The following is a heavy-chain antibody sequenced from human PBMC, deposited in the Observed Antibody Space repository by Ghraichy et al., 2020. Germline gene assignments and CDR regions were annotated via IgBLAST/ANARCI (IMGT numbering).Heavy chain of an antibody. D-gene: IGHD3-3*01. CDR1: GYIVTNFG. J-gene: IGHJ4*02. CDR3: TRDPISIFGVDRFDS. CDR2: ISVYNGVT. V-gene: IGHV1-18*01. Sequence: ASVKVSCKASGYIVTNFGISWVRQAPGQGLEWMGRISVYNGVTHYAQKFQGRVTLSTGPSTSTVFLELTRLTYDDTGVYYCTRDPISIFGVDRFDSWGQGTLVTVSS.